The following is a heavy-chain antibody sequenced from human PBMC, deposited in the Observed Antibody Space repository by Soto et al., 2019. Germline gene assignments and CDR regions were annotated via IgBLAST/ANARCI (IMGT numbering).Heavy chain of an antibody. J-gene: IGHJ4*02. D-gene: IGHD6-19*01. CDR3: ARPAVAGTPADY. CDR1: GGSISSSNYY. Sequence: XETLSLTCVVSGGSISSSNYYWAWIRQPPGKGLEWIGTIYYSRITYYNPSLKSRVTISVDTSKNHFSLRLSSVTAADTAVYYCARPAVAGTPADYWGQGTLVTVSS. V-gene: IGHV4-39*02. CDR2: IYYSRIT.